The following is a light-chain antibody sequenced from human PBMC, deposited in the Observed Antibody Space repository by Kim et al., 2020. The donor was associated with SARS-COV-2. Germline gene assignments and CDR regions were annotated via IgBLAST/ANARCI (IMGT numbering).Light chain of an antibody. V-gene: IGLV3-21*04. CDR1: NIGSKS. J-gene: IGLJ1*01. CDR3: QVWDTSSDHHYV. Sequence: PGNTARITCVGNNIGSKSVHWDRQKTGQAPVVVMCFDSDRPSGIPERFSGSNAGNTATLTISGVEAGDEADYYCQVWDTSSDHHYVFGTGTKVTVL. CDR2: FDS.